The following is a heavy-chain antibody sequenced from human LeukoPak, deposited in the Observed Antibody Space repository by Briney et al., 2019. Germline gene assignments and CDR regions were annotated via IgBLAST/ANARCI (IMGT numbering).Heavy chain of an antibody. CDR2: ISAYKGNT. J-gene: IGHJ5*02. CDR1: GYTFTSYG. Sequence: ASVKVSCKASGYTFTSYGISWVRQAPGQGLEWMGWISAYKGNTNYAQKLQGRVTMTTDTSTSTAYMELRSLRSDDTAVYYCARGHDILTGYYTPYWFDPWGQGTLVTVSS. V-gene: IGHV1-18*01. CDR3: ARGHDILTGYYTPYWFDP. D-gene: IGHD3-9*01.